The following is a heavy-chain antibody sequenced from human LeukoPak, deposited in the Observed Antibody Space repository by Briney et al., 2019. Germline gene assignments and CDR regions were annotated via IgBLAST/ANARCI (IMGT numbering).Heavy chain of an antibody. J-gene: IGHJ3*02. CDR2: INQDGSAK. CDR1: GFTFSRYW. V-gene: IGHV3-7*01. CDR3: ARGDYYDSSGDYTDAFDI. D-gene: IGHD3-22*01. Sequence: PGGSLRLSCAASGFTFSRYWMSWARQAPGKGLEWVANINQDGSAKYYVDSVKGRFTMSRDNAKNSVYLQMNNLRAEDTALYYCARGDYYDSSGDYTDAFDIWGQGTMVTVSS.